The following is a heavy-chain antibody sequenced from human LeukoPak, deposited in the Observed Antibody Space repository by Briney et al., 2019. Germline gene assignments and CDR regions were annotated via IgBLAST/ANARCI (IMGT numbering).Heavy chain of an antibody. CDR2: ISDIGST. CDR1: GGFISTYY. CDR3: ARGGRLRWQQPFDT. D-gene: IGHD5-24*01. Sequence: SETLSLTCTVSGGFISTYYWSWIRQPPGNGLEWIGCISDIGSTNYNPSLKSRVSISVDTSKNQFSLEMTSVTATDSAVYYCARGGRLRWQQPFDTWGQGTLVTVSS. V-gene: IGHV4-59*01. J-gene: IGHJ4*02.